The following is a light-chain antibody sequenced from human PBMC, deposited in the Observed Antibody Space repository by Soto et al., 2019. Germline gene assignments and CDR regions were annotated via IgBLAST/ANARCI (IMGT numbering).Light chain of an antibody. CDR2: AAS. J-gene: IGKJ3*01. CDR3: QEYSKWPLFT. V-gene: IGKV3-15*01. Sequence: EIVVTQSPGILSVSPGDRATLSCRASQSVGRNLAWYQQKPGQAPTLLIYAASTRATGLPARFSGSGSGTDFPLTISSLLSEDFAVYYCQEYSKWPLFTFGPGTRVDIK. CDR1: QSVGRN.